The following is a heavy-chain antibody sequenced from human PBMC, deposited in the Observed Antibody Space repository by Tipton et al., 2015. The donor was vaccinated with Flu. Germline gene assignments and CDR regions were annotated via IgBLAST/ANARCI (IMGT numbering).Heavy chain of an antibody. CDR2: IYHSGGT. J-gene: IGHJ4*02. CDR3: ATRIYGSGSVKY. V-gene: IGHV4-38-2*02. CDR1: GYFISSGYY. Sequence: TLSLTCTVSGYFISSGYYWGWIRQPPGKGLESIGSIYHSGGTYYNPSLKSRVRISVDTSKNQFSLKLSSVTAADTAAYYCATRIYGSGSVKYWGQGTLVTDAS. D-gene: IGHD3-10*01.